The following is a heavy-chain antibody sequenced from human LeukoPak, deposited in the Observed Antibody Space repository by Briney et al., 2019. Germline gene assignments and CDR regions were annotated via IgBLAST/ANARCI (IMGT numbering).Heavy chain of an antibody. Sequence: GGSLRLSCAASGFTFSSYWMNWVRQAPGKGLEWVANIKQDGSEKFYVDSVKGRFTTSRDNAKNSLYLQMNSLRAEDTAVYYCAKARVVVVITTGVFDYWGQGTLVTVSS. D-gene: IGHD3-22*01. J-gene: IGHJ4*02. CDR1: GFTFSSYW. V-gene: IGHV3-7*03. CDR3: AKARVVVVITTGVFDY. CDR2: IKQDGSEK.